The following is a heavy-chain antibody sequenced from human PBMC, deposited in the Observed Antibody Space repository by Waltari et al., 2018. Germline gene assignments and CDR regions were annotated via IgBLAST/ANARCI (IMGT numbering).Heavy chain of an antibody. CDR3: ARGIAAALGGFDP. D-gene: IGHD6-13*01. J-gene: IGHJ5*02. CDR2: IYYSGST. V-gene: IGHV4-59*01. Sequence: QVQLQESGPGLVKPSETLSLTCTVSGGSISSYYWSWIRQPPGKGLEWIGYIYYSGSTNYNPSLKSRVTISVDTSKNQFSLKLSSVTAADTAVYYCARGIAAALGGFDPWGQGTLVTVSS. CDR1: GGSISSYY.